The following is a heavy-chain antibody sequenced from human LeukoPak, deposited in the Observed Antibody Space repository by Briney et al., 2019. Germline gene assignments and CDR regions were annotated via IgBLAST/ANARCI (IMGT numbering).Heavy chain of an antibody. CDR1: GGSFSGYY. CDR2: INHSGST. D-gene: IGHD3-22*01. J-gene: IGHJ5*02. V-gene: IGHV4-34*01. Sequence: SETLSLTCAVYGGSFSGYYWSWIRQPPGKGLEWIGEINHSGSTNYNPSLKSRVTISVDTSKNQFSLKLSSVTAADTAVYYCARHRRNYYDSRFDPWGQGTLVTVSS. CDR3: ARHRRNYYDSRFDP.